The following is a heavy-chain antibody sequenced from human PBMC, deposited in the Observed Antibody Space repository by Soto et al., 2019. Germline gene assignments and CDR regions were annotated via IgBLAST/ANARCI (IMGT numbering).Heavy chain of an antibody. J-gene: IGHJ5*02. CDR1: GGSISSGGYY. V-gene: IGHV4-31*03. CDR3: ARSVFP. CDR2: IYYSKST. Sequence: QVQLQESGPGLGKTSQTLSLTYTVSGGSISSGGYYWSWIRQHPGKGLEWIGDIYYSKSTYYNPALKSRVTISLDTSKNQFSLKLTSVTAADTAVYYCARSVFPWGQGTLVTVYS.